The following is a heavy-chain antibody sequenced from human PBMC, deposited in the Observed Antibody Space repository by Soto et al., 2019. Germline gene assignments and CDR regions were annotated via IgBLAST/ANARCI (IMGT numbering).Heavy chain of an antibody. CDR2: IIPIFGTA. CDR1: GGTFSSYA. CDR3: ASRRYFDWLPIDAFDI. V-gene: IGHV1-69*13. D-gene: IGHD3-9*01. Sequence: ASVKVSCKASGGTFSSYAISWVRQAPGQGLEWMGGIIPIFGTANYAQKFQGRVTITADESTSTAYMELSSLRSEDTAVYYCASRRYFDWLPIDAFDIWGQGTMVTVSS. J-gene: IGHJ3*02.